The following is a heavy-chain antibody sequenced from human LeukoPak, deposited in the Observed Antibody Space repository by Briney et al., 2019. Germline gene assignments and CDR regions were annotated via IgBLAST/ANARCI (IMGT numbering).Heavy chain of an antibody. V-gene: IGHV4-4*02. Sequence: PSETLSLTCAVSGDSINSHEWWTWVRQPPGKGLEWIGESHRGGSTNYNPSLKSRVTILIDKSKNQFSLELTSVSAADTAMYYCATRIRSSPLWGQGTLVTVSS. CDR1: GDSINSHEW. J-gene: IGHJ1*01. D-gene: IGHD2/OR15-2a*01. CDR2: SHRGGST. CDR3: ATRIRSSPL.